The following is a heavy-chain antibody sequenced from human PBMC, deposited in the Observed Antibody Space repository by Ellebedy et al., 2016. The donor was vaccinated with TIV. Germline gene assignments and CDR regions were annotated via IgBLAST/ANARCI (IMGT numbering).Heavy chain of an antibody. Sequence: GESLKISCAASGFTFSSYWMHWVRQAPGKGLVWVSRINTDGSSTSYADSVKGRFTISRDNAKNTLYLQMNSLTVEDTAVYYCARDVLYGEIWPWGQGTLVTVSS. D-gene: IGHD3-10*01. J-gene: IGHJ5*02. CDR3: ARDVLYGEIWP. V-gene: IGHV3-74*01. CDR1: GFTFSSYW. CDR2: INTDGSST.